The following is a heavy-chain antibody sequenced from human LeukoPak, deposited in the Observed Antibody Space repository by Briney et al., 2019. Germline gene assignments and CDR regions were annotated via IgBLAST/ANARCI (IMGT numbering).Heavy chain of an antibody. CDR1: GGSISSSSYY. Sequence: PSETLSLTCTVSGGSISSSSYYWGWIRQPPGKGLEWIGSIYYSGSTYYNPSLKSRDTISVDTSKNQFSLKLSSVTAADTAVYYCARSGYGSGSYNDYWGQGTLVTVSS. CDR2: IYYSGST. V-gene: IGHV4-39*07. D-gene: IGHD3-10*01. CDR3: ARSGYGSGSYNDY. J-gene: IGHJ4*02.